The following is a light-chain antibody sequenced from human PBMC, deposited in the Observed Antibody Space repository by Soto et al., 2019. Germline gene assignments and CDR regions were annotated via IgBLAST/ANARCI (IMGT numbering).Light chain of an antibody. Sequence: QSALTQPASVSGSHGQSITISCTGTSSDVGSYNLVSWYQQHPGKAPKVMIYEGSKRPPVVSNRFSGSKSGTTASLTISGLQAEDEADYYCCSYAGSSTYVFGTGTKLTVL. V-gene: IGLV2-23*01. CDR2: EGS. CDR1: SSDVGSYNL. J-gene: IGLJ1*01. CDR3: CSYAGSSTYV.